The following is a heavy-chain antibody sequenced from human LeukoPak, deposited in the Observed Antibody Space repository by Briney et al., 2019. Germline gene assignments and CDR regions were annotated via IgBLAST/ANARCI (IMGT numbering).Heavy chain of an antibody. CDR2: TYTSGST. CDR3: ARAVVMAGLRPYIWFDP. V-gene: IGHV4-4*09. Sequence: SETLSLTCTVSGGSISSYYWSWIRQPPGKGLELIGYTYTSGSTSYNPSLKSRVTMSVDTSQNQFSLKLSSVTAADTAVYYCARAVVMAGLRPYIWFDPWGQGTLVTVSS. J-gene: IGHJ5*02. D-gene: IGHD6-19*01. CDR1: GGSISSYY.